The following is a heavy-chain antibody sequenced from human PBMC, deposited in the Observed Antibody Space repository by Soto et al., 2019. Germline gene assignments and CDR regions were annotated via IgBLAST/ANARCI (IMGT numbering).Heavy chain of an antibody. D-gene: IGHD6-19*01. J-gene: IGHJ4*02. CDR2: ISGSGGST. Sequence: PGGSLRLSCAASGFTFSSYAMSWVRQAPGKGLEWVSAISGSGGSTYYADSVKGRFTISRDNSKNTLYLQMNSLRAEDTAVYYCANHFEQWLVRPGGLFDYWGQGTLVTVSS. V-gene: IGHV3-23*01. CDR3: ANHFEQWLVRPGGLFDY. CDR1: GFTFSSYA.